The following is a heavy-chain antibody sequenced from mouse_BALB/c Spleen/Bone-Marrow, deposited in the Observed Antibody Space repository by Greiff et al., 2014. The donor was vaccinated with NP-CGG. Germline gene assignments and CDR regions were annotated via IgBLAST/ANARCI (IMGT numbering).Heavy chain of an antibody. CDR1: GFDFSTFW. D-gene: IGHD1-2*01. J-gene: IGHJ3*01. CDR3: ARLHYYGYGAY. Sequence: GGGLVQPGGSLKLSCAASGFDFSTFWMSWARQAPGKGLEWIGEINPDRSTIDYRPSLKDKFIISRDNAKNTLYLLMSKVRSEDTALYYCARLHYYGYGAYWGQGTLVTVSA. CDR2: INPDRSTI. V-gene: IGHV4-1*02.